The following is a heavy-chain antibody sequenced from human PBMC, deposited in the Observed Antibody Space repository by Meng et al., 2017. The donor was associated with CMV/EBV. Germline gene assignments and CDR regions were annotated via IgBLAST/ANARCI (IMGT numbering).Heavy chain of an antibody. D-gene: IGHD2-8*01. V-gene: IGHV3-30*02. Sequence: VQLGESGGGVVQPGGSLRLSCAASGFPFSSSAMHWVRQPPGKGLEWVSFIAHDGSAKTYTDSVKGRFTISRDDSENTVYLEMNSLRVEDTAVYYCAKDLYYSFDYWGQGTLVTVSS. J-gene: IGHJ4*02. CDR2: IAHDGSAK. CDR1: GFPFSSSA. CDR3: AKDLYYSFDY.